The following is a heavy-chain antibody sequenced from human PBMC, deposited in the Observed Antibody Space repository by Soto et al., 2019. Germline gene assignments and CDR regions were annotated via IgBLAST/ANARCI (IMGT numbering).Heavy chain of an antibody. J-gene: IGHJ4*02. CDR1: GFTFSRYA. CDR2: ISGSGGST. V-gene: IGHV3-23*01. D-gene: IGHD6-13*01. CDR3: AKRMMGRIAAAGIDY. Sequence: EVQLLESGGGLVQPGGSLRLSCAASGFTFSRYAMSWVRQAPGKGLEWVPAISGSGGSTYYADSVKGRFTISRDNSKNTRYLQMNGLRAEDTAVYYCAKRMMGRIAAAGIDYWGQGTLVTVSS.